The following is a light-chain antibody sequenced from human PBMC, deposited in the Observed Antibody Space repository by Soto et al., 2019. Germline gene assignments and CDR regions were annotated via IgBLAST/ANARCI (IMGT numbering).Light chain of an antibody. CDR2: GAS. CDR3: QQLNNWPRT. Sequence: EIVMTQSPATLSLSPGERATLSCRASQSVSSNLAWYQQKPGQAPRLLIYGASTRATGIPARFSGSGSGTEFTLTISSLQSEDFAVYYCQQLNNWPRTFGQGTKV. J-gene: IGKJ1*01. CDR1: QSVSSN. V-gene: IGKV3-15*01.